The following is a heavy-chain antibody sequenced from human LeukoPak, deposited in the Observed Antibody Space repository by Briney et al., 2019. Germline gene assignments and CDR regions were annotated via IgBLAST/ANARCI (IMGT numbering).Heavy chain of an antibody. V-gene: IGHV3-23*01. Sequence: GGSLRLSCAASGFTFSNYAMSWVRQAPVKGLEWVSAINADGSDTYYSDSVKGRFTISRDNSKNTLYLQMNSLRAEDTAVYYCAKDSRAKIDYWGQGTLVTVSP. CDR1: GFTFSNYA. J-gene: IGHJ4*02. D-gene: IGHD4/OR15-4a*01. CDR3: AKDSRAKIDY. CDR2: INADGSDT.